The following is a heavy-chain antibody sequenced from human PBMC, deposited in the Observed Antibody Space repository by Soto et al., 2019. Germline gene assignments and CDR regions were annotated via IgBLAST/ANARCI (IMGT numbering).Heavy chain of an antibody. D-gene: IGHD2-2*01. CDR3: ARGDNQVLLQNYYGMVV. J-gene: IGHJ6*02. CDR1: GFTFSSYG. CDR2: IWYDGSNK. V-gene: IGHV3-33*01. Sequence: QVQLVESGGGVVQPGRSLRLSCAASGFTFSSYGMHWVRQAPGKGLEWVAVIWYDGSNKYYADSVKGRFTISSDNSKTTRYRQMNSLRAEDTAVYYCARGDNQVLLQNYYGMVVCGQGTTVIV.